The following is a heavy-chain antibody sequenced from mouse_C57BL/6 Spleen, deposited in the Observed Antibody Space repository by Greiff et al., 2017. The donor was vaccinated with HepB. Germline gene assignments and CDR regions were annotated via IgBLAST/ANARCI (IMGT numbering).Heavy chain of an antibody. V-gene: IGHV5-9-1*02. CDR1: GFTFSSYA. J-gene: IGHJ2*01. CDR2: ISSGGDYI. Sequence: EVQVVESGEGLVKPGGSLKLSCAASGFTFSSYAMSWVRQTPEKRLEWVAYISSGGDYIYYADTVKGRFTISRDNARNTLYLQMSSLKSEDTAMYYCTILTGTSYFDYWGQGTTLTVSS. D-gene: IGHD4-1*01. CDR3: TILTGTSYFDY.